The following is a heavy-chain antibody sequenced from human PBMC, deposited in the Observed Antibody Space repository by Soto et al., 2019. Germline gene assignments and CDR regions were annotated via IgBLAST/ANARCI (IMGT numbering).Heavy chain of an antibody. V-gene: IGHV3-48*01. CDR1: GFTFSSYA. CDR2: ISTSSNTI. Sequence: EVQLVESGGGLVQPGGSLRLSCAASGFTFSSYAMHWVRQAPGKGLEWVSYISTSSNTIYYADSVKGRFTISRDNAKNALYLQMNSLRADDTAVYYCARGNEIWFDPWGQGTLVTVSS. J-gene: IGHJ5*02. CDR3: ARGNEIWFDP. D-gene: IGHD1-1*01.